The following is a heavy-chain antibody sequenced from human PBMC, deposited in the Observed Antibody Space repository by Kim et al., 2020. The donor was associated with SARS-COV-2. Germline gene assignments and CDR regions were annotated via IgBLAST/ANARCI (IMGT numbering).Heavy chain of an antibody. D-gene: IGHD1-26*01. CDR3: ALSGSRRRLGMDV. CDR1: GGTFSSYA. Sequence: SVKVSCKASGGTFSSYAISWVRQAPGQGLEWMGGIIPIFGTANYAQKFQGRVTITADESTSTAYMELSSLRSEDTAVYYCALSGSRRRLGMDVWGQGTTVTVSS. J-gene: IGHJ6*02. V-gene: IGHV1-69*13. CDR2: IIPIFGTA.